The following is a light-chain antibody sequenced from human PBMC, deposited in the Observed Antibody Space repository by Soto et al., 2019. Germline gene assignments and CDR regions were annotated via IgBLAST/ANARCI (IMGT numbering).Light chain of an antibody. CDR1: QSVRKNF. Sequence: IVFTPASATPVLSSRERATLPCQARQSVRKNFLSWYPQKPGQAPRLLLHGASGRATGLPDRFSGSGSGTDFTLTISRVEPEDFAVYYCQHYGSSPPVTFGGGTKVEIK. CDR3: QHYGSSPPVT. CDR2: GAS. V-gene: IGKV3-20*01. J-gene: IGKJ4*01.